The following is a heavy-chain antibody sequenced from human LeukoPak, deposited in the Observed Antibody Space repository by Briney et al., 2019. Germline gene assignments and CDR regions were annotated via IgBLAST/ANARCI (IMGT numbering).Heavy chain of an antibody. J-gene: IGHJ4*02. V-gene: IGHV4-59*01. CDR1: GESFSGYY. CDR3: ARAQYYYDSSGSPTIDY. CDR2: IYYSGST. Sequence: SETLSLTCAVYGESFSGYYWSWIRQPPGKGLEWIGYIYYSGSTNYNPSLKSRVTISVDTSKNQFSLKLSSVTAADTAVYYCARAQYYYDSSGSPTIDYWGQGTLVTVSS. D-gene: IGHD3-22*01.